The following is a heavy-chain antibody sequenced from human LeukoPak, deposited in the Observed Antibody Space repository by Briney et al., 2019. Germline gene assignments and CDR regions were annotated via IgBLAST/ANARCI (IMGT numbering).Heavy chain of an antibody. CDR2: ISPGDSDT. CDR3: ARGRGATVITNFDY. V-gene: IGHV5-51*01. J-gene: IGHJ4*02. D-gene: IGHD4-23*01. Sequence: GESLKISCKSSGYTFTGYWIGWVRQMPGKGLEWMGIISPGDSDTRYRPSFQGQVTMSADKSINTAYLQWGSLEASDTAMYYCARGRGATVITNFDYWGQGTLVTVSS. CDR1: GYTFTGYW.